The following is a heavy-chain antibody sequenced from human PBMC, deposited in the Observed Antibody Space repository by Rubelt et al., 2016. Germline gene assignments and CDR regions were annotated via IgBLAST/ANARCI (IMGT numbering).Heavy chain of an antibody. J-gene: IGHJ6*02. Sequence: YYADSVKGRFTISRDNAKNSLDLQMNSLRAEDTAVYYCARGQLLWFGELSFSYYGMDVWGHGTTVTVPS. CDR3: ARGQLLWFGELSFSYYGMDV. V-gene: IGHV3-21*01. D-gene: IGHD3-10*01.